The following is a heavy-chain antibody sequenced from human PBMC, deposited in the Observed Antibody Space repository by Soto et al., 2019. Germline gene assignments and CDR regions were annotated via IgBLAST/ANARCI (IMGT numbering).Heavy chain of an antibody. J-gene: IGHJ4*02. Sequence: PGGSLRLSCAASGFTFSSYAMHWVRQAPGKGLEYVSAISSNGGSTYYANSVKGRFTISRDNSKNTLHLLMSGLRAEDTALYYCLRGPMHLGRDDSGRRAYWGQGTLVTVSS. CDR1: GFTFSSYA. D-gene: IGHD6-19*01. CDR3: LRGPMHLGRDDSGRRAY. CDR2: ISSNGGST. V-gene: IGHV3-64*01.